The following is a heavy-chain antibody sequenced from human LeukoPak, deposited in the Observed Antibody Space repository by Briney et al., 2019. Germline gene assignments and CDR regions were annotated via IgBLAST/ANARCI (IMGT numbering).Heavy chain of an antibody. Sequence: ASVKVSCKVSGYTLTELSMHWVRQAPGKGLEWMGGFDPEDGETIYAQKFQGRVTMTEDTSTDTAYMELSSLRSEDTAVYYCARDRGSGSPIYYYYYYMDVWAKGPRSPSP. D-gene: IGHD6-19*01. CDR3: ARDRGSGSPIYYYYYYMDV. CDR2: FDPEDGET. J-gene: IGHJ6*03. V-gene: IGHV1-24*01. CDR1: GYTLTELS.